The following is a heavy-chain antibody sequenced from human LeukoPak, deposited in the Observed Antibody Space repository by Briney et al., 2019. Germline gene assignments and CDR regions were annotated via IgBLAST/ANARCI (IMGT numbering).Heavy chain of an antibody. CDR1: GGSISSGSYY. V-gene: IGHV4-61*02. Sequence: SQTLSLTCTVSGGSISSGSYYWSWIRQPAGEGLEWIGRFYTSGSTNYNPSLKSRVTISVDTSKNQFSLKLSSVTAADTAVYYCARVPQWPPGLFDYWGQGTLVTVSS. CDR3: ARVPQWPPGLFDY. D-gene: IGHD6-19*01. CDR2: FYTSGST. J-gene: IGHJ4*02.